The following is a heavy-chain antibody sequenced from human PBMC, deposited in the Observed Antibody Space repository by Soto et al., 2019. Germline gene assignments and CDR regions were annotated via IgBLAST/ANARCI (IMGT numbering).Heavy chain of an antibody. CDR2: INSDGSST. D-gene: IGHD1-1*01. J-gene: IGHJ6*02. V-gene: IGHV3-74*01. CDR1: GFTFSSYW. CDR3: ARGVGGNWTDPIYYYYYYGMDV. Sequence: GGSLRLSCAASGFTFSSYWMHWVRQAPGKGLVWVSRINSDGSSTSYADSVKGRFTISRDNSKNTLYLQMNSLRAEDTAVYYCARGVGGNWTDPIYYYYYYGMDVWGQGTTVTVSS.